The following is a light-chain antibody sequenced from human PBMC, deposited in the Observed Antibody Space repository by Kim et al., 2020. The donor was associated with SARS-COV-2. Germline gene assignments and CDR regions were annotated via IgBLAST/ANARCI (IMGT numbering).Light chain of an antibody. CDR2: GVN. CDR1: SLRRYY. V-gene: IGLV3-19*01. J-gene: IGLJ3*02. Sequence: SSELTQDPVVSVALGQTVRITCQGDSLRRYYASWYQQKTGQAPVLVINGVNNRPSGIPDRFSGSRTGNTASLTISGTQAEDEADYYCNSRDSSGNHWVFGGGTQLTVL. CDR3: NSRDSSGNHWV.